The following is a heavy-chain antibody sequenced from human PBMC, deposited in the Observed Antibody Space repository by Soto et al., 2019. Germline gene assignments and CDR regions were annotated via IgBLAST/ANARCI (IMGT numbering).Heavy chain of an antibody. CDR1: GFTLSSYA. Sequence: PXGSLRLSCAAAGFTLSSYAMHWVRQAPGKGLDWVAVISYDGSNKYYADSVKGRFTISRDNSKNTLYLQMNSLRAEDTAVYYCARKADYYYGMDVWGQGTTVTVSS. J-gene: IGHJ6*02. CDR3: ARKADYYYGMDV. V-gene: IGHV3-30-3*01. CDR2: ISYDGSNK.